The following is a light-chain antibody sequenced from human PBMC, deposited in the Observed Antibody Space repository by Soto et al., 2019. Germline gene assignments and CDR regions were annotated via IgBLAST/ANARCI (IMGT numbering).Light chain of an antibody. CDR2: EGS. V-gene: IGLV2-23*01. J-gene: IGLJ1*01. Sequence: QSVLTQPASVSGSPGQSITISCTGTSSDVGSYKLVSWYQQHPGKAPKLTIYEGSKRPSGVSNRFSGSKSGNTASLTISGLQAEDEADYYCCSYAGSSTFYVFATGTKVTV. CDR1: SSDVGSYKL. CDR3: CSYAGSSTFYV.